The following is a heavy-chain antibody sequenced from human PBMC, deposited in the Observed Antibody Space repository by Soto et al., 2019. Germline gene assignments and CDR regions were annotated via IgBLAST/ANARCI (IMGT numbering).Heavy chain of an antibody. CDR1: GYTFTSYY. Sequence: GASVKVSCKASGYTFTSYYMHWVRQAPGQGLEWMGRISANNGSTSYAQKLQGRVTMTTDTSTSTAYMELRSLRSDDTAVYYCARDSDDFWSGNDAFDIWGQGTMVTVSS. CDR2: ISANNGST. V-gene: IGHV1-18*04. CDR3: ARDSDDFWSGNDAFDI. J-gene: IGHJ3*02. D-gene: IGHD3-3*01.